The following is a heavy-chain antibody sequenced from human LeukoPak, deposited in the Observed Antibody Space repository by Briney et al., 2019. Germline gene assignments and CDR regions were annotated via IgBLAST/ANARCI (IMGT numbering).Heavy chain of an antibody. CDR2: TRGSGSGM. D-gene: IGHD7-27*01. J-gene: IGHJ4*02. CDR3: ARDDNWGFDY. Sequence: GGSLRLSCAASGFAFSDYSMNWVRQAPGKGLEWVANTRGSGSGMGSGNYYAGAVKGRFTISRDNARNSLYLQMNSLRAEDTAFYYCARDDNWGFDYWGQGALVTVSS. V-gene: IGHV3-21*05. CDR1: GFAFSDYS.